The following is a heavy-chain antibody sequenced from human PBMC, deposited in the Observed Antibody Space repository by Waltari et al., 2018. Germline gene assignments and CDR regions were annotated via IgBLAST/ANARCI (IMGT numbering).Heavy chain of an antibody. CDR3: ARVGDYHGSGRFGLDV. V-gene: IGHV4-34*01. D-gene: IGHD3-10*01. CDR1: GGSFSGYF. J-gene: IGHJ6*02. Sequence: QVQLQQWGAGLLKPSETLSPTCAVYGGSFSGYFWSGIRQSPGKGLEWIGQINRDGSNKFNPSLKSRVAMSVDTIKSQISLRLSSVTAADAAVYYCARVGDYHGSGRFGLDVWGQGTRVTVSS. CDR2: INRDGSN.